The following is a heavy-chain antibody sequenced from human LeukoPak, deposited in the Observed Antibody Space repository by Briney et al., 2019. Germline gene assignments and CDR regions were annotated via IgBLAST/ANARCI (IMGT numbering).Heavy chain of an antibody. CDR3: ERGLSMGVPGGQTVFDI. V-gene: IGHV3-74*01. CDR2: INSDGSSR. Sequence: GGSLRLSCAASGFTFSSYWMHWVRQAPGKGLVWVSRINSDGSSRSYADSVKGRFTISRDNAKNTLYLQMNSLRAEDTAVYYCERGLSMGVPGGQTVFDIGAKGKMVTV. D-gene: IGHD6-19*01. J-gene: IGHJ3*02. CDR1: GFTFSSYW.